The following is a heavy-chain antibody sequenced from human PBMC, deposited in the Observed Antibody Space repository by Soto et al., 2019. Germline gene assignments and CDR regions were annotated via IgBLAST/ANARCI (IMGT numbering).Heavy chain of an antibody. CDR3: GRGKGNTYYDFWSGYTNWFDP. CDR1: GGSFSGYY. V-gene: IGHV4-34*01. Sequence: SETLSLTCAVYGGSFSGYYWSWIRQPPGKGLEWIGEINHSGSTNYNPSLKSRVTISVDTSKNQFSLKLSSGTAADTAVYYCGRGKGNTYYDFWSGYTNWFDPWGQGTLVTVSS. J-gene: IGHJ5*02. D-gene: IGHD3-3*01. CDR2: INHSGST.